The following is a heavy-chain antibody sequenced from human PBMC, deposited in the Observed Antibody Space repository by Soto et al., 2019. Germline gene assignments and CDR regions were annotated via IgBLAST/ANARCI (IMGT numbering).Heavy chain of an antibody. CDR3: ATNSGEYSNPRLGWFDP. CDR2: IYYSGST. D-gene: IGHD4-4*01. CDR1: GGSISSSSYY. V-gene: IGHV4-39*01. Sequence: PSETLSLTCTVSGGSISSSSYYWGWIRQPPGKGLEWIGSIYYSGSTYYNQSLKSRVTISVDTSKNQFSLKLSSVTAADTAVYYCATNSGEYSNPRLGWFDPWGQGTLVTVSS. J-gene: IGHJ5*02.